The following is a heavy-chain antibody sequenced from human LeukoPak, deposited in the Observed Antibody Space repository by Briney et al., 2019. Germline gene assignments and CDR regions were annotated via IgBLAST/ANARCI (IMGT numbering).Heavy chain of an antibody. D-gene: IGHD3-22*01. CDR2: ISNSGGST. CDR3: ASRNYYDSSGYYYVAAFDI. CDR1: GFTFSSYV. V-gene: IGHV3-23*01. J-gene: IGHJ3*02. Sequence: GGSLRLSCAASGFTFSSYVMSWVRQAPGKGLEWVSSISNSGGSTYYADSVKGRFTISRDNSKNTLYLQMNSLRAEDTAVYYCASRNYYDSSGYYYVAAFDIWGQGTMVTVSS.